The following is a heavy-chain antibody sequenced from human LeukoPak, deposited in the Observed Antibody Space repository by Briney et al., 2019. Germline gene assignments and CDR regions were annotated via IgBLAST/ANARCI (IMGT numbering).Heavy chain of an antibody. V-gene: IGHV3-48*01. D-gene: IGHD1-1*01. CDR1: GFTFSSYS. CDR3: ARLTSTSRDAFDI. J-gene: IGHJ3*02. Sequence: GGSLRLSCAASGFTFSSYSMNWVRQAPGKGLEWVSYISSSSSTIYYADSVKGRFTISRDNAKNSLYLQMNSLRAEDTAVYYCARLTSTSRDAFDIWGQGTMVTVSS. CDR2: ISSSSSTI.